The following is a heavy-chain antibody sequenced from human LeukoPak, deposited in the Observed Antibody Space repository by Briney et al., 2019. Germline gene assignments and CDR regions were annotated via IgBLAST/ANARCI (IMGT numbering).Heavy chain of an antibody. CDR2: ISYDGSNK. J-gene: IGHJ5*02. D-gene: IGHD4-17*01. CDR1: GFTFSSYA. Sequence: GGSLRLSCAASGFTFSSYAMHWVRQAPGKGLEWVAVISYDGSNKYYADSVKGRFTISRDNSKNTLYLQMNSLRSEDTAVYYCASGGTTVTLNWFDPWGQGTLVTVSS. V-gene: IGHV3-30-3*01. CDR3: ASGGTTVTLNWFDP.